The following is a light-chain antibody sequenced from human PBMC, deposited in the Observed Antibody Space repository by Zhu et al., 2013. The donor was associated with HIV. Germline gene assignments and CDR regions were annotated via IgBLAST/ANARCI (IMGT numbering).Light chain of an antibody. CDR2: SAS. CDR3: QQYKTYPQT. Sequence: DIVLTQSPGTLSLSPGEGATLSCRASQSVSSNLAWYQQKPGQAPRLLIYSASTRATGIPARFSGSGSGTDFTLTISSLQSEDFATYYCQQYKTYPQTFGQGTKLDIK. V-gene: IGKV3-15*01. J-gene: IGKJ2*01. CDR1: QSVSSN.